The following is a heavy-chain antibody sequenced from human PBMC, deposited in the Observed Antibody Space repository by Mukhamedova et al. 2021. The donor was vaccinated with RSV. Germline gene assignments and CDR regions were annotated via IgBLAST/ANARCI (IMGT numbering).Heavy chain of an antibody. V-gene: IGHV3-23*01. D-gene: IGHD3-10*01. CDR3: AKWGGYGSGISYEYFDY. Sequence: YYADSVKGRFTISRDNSKNTLYLQMNSLRAEDTAVYYCAKWGGYGSGISYEYFDYWGQGTLVTVSS. J-gene: IGHJ4*02.